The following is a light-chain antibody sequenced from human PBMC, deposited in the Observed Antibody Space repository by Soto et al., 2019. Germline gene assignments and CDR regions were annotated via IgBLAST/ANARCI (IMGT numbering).Light chain of an antibody. CDR1: QSINSW. CDR2: KAS. CDR3: QQYNNYPFT. Sequence: DIQMTQSPSTLSASVGDRVTITCRASQSINSWLAWYQQKPGKAPKLLIYKASSLESGVPSRFSGSGSGTEFTLTISSLQPDDFATYYCQQYNNYPFTFGPGTKVDIK. V-gene: IGKV1-5*03. J-gene: IGKJ3*01.